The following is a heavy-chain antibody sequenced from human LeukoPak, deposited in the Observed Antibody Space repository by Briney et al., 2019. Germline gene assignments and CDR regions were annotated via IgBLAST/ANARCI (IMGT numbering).Heavy chain of an antibody. CDR2: IIPIFGTA. D-gene: IGHD3-10*02. V-gene: IGHV1-69*13. Sequence: SVKVSCKASGGTLSSYAISWVRQAPGQGLEWMGGIIPIFGTANYAQKFQGRVTITADESTSTAYMELSSLRSEDTAVYYCASNDRGNNDNWFDPWGQGTLVTVSS. J-gene: IGHJ5*02. CDR1: GGTLSSYA. CDR3: ASNDRGNNDNWFDP.